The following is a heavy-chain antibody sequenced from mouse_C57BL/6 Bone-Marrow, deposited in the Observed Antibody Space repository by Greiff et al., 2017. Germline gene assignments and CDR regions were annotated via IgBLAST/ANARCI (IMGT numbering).Heavy chain of an antibody. CDR3: TTNYYGSLAWFAY. CDR1: GFNITDDY. J-gene: IGHJ3*01. CDR2: IDPENGDT. Sequence: EVQLQQSGAELVRPGASVKLSCTASGFNITDDYMHWVKQRPEQGLEWIGWIDPENGDTEYASKFQGKATITADTSSNTAYLQLSSLTSEDTAVYYCTTNYYGSLAWFAYWGQGTLVTVSA. V-gene: IGHV14-4*01. D-gene: IGHD1-1*01.